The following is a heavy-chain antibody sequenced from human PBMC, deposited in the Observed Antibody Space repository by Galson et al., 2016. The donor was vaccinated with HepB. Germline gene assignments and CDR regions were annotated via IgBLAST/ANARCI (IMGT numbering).Heavy chain of an antibody. D-gene: IGHD3-9*01. CDR3: ARDSPIWD. CDR2: IDSDGITT. V-gene: IGHV3-74*01. J-gene: IGHJ4*02. CDR1: GFTFSSYW. Sequence: SLRLSCAASGFTFSSYWMYWVRQAPGKGLVWVSRIDSDGITTAYADSVKGRFTISRDNSKSTPYLQMNSLRVEDTAMYYCARDSPIWDWGQGTLVTVSS.